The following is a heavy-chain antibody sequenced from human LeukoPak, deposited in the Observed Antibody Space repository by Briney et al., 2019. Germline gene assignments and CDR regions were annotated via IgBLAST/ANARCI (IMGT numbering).Heavy chain of an antibody. V-gene: IGHV4-38-2*02. Sequence: SETLSLTCTVSGYSISSGYYWGWIRQPPGKGLEWIGSIYHSGSTYYNPSLKSRVTISVDTSKNQFSLKLSSVTAADTAVYYCAGGGVAPGYWGQGTLVTVSS. CDR3: AGGGVAPGY. D-gene: IGHD2-15*01. J-gene: IGHJ4*02. CDR1: GYSISSGYY. CDR2: IYHSGST.